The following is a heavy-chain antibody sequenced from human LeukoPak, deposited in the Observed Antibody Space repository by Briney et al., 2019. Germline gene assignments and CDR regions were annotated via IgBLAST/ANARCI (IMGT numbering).Heavy chain of an antibody. CDR3: ARGLQPWELPSYYYYYYMDV. J-gene: IGHJ6*03. CDR1: GFTFSDYY. Sequence: GGSLRLSCAASGFTFSDYYMSWIRQAPGKGLEWVSYISSSSSTIYYADSVKGRFTISRDNSKNTLYLQMNSLRAEDTAVYYCARGLQPWELPSYYYYYYMDVWGKGTTVTVSS. CDR2: ISSSSSTI. V-gene: IGHV3-11*04. D-gene: IGHD1-26*01.